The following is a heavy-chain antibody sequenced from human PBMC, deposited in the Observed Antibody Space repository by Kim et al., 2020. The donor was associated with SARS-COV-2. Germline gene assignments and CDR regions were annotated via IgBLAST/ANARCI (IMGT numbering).Heavy chain of an antibody. Sequence: SETLSLTCTVSGGSLNSGGYYWNWIRQHPGKGLEWIGYIYYSGSTFYNPSLKSRVTISIDSSKNQFSLNLSSVTAADTAVYYCASHVEGRLATFDYWGQGTLVTVSS. CDR2: IYYSGST. V-gene: IGHV4-31*03. J-gene: IGHJ4*02. D-gene: IGHD5-12*01. CDR1: GGSLNSGGYY. CDR3: ASHVEGRLATFDY.